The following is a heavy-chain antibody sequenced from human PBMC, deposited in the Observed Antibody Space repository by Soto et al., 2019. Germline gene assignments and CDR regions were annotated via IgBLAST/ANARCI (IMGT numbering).Heavy chain of an antibody. Sequence: EVQLLESGGGLVQPGGSLRLSCAASGFTFSSYAMSWVRQAPGKGLEWVSAISGSGGSTYYADSVKSRFTISRDNSKNTLYLQMNSLRAEDTAVYYCAPRDGYNWSAFDIWGQGTMVTVSS. J-gene: IGHJ3*02. D-gene: IGHD1-20*01. CDR2: ISGSGGST. V-gene: IGHV3-23*01. CDR1: GFTFSSYA. CDR3: APRDGYNWSAFDI.